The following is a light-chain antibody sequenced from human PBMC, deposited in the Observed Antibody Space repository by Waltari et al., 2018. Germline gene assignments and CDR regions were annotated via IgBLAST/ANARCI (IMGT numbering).Light chain of an antibody. J-gene: IGKJ4*02. CDR1: QSINYH. Sequence: EIVLTQSPATLSLAPGERATLSCRASQSINYHLAWYQQKRGQAPRLLICDASNRATGTPARFSGSGFGTDFTLTISSLEPEDFAVYYCQQRGTWPRITFGGGTKVEI. CDR2: DAS. CDR3: QQRGTWPRIT. V-gene: IGKV3-11*01.